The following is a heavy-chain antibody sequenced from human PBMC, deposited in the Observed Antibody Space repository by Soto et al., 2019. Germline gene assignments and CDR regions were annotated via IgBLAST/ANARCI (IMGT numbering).Heavy chain of an antibody. J-gene: IGHJ6*02. CDR3: ARDRAMVHYYYYYDGMDV. D-gene: IGHD5-18*01. CDR2: INPNSGGT. V-gene: IGHV1-2*04. Sequence: GASVKVSCKASGYTFTGYYMHWVRQAPGQGLEWMGWINPNSGGTNYAQKFQGWVTMTRDTSISTAYMELSRLRSDDTAVYNCARDRAMVHYYYYYDGMDVWGQGTTVTVSS. CDR1: GYTFTGYY.